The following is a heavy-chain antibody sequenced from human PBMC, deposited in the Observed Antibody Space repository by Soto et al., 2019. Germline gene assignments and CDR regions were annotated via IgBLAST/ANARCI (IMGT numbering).Heavy chain of an antibody. Sequence: QVQLVESGGGVVQPGRSLRLSCAASGFTFSSYGMHWVRQAPGKGLEWVAVIWYDGSNKYYADSVKGRFTISRDNSKNTLYLQMNSLRAEDTAVYYCARDASGGELRVSSAFDIWGQGTMVTVSS. J-gene: IGHJ3*02. D-gene: IGHD1-26*01. V-gene: IGHV3-33*01. CDR2: IWYDGSNK. CDR1: GFTFSSYG. CDR3: ARDASGGELRVSSAFDI.